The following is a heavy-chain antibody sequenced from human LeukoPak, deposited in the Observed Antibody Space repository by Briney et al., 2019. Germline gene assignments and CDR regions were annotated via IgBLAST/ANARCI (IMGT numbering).Heavy chain of an antibody. Sequence: SETLSLTCAVYGGSFSDYNWTWIRQPPGKGLEWIGEIGHNASANYNPSLKGRVTISVDTSKNQFSLKLSSVTAADTAVYYCAREGVSGSYSHWGQGTLVTVSS. CDR3: AREGVSGSYSH. J-gene: IGHJ4*02. CDR2: IGHNASA. CDR1: GGSFSDYN. V-gene: IGHV4-34*01. D-gene: IGHD1-26*01.